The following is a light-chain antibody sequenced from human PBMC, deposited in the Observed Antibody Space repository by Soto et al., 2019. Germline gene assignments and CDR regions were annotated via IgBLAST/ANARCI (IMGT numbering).Light chain of an antibody. CDR1: RSDVSAYQY. Sequence: SALTQPRSVSGSLGQSVTISCTGTRSDVSAYQYVSWYQQHPGKAPKLIIYDVTERPSGVPDRFSASKSGSTASLTISGLQAEDEAAYYCCSYAGSYTFVFGTETKVTVL. CDR2: DVT. V-gene: IGLV2-11*01. CDR3: CSYAGSYTFV. J-gene: IGLJ1*01.